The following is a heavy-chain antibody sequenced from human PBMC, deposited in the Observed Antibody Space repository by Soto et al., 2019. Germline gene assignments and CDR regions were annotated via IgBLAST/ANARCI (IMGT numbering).Heavy chain of an antibody. D-gene: IGHD6-13*01. CDR3: ARARATIAAAAIFDC. CDR1: GGSISTSNW. J-gene: IGHJ4*02. V-gene: IGHV4-4*02. Sequence: QVQLQESGPGLVKPSGTLSLTCAVSGGSISTSNWWSWVRQPPGKGLEWIGEVYRTGSTNYNPSRESRLTISVDKSKTQFSLTLTSVTAADTAVYYCARARATIAAAAIFDCWGQGTLVTVSS. CDR2: VYRTGST.